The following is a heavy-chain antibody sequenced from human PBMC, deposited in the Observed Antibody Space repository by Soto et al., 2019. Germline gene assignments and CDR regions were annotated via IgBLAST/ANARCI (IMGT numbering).Heavy chain of an antibody. D-gene: IGHD2-15*01. CDR3: ARVDCSGGSCYSHYYYGMDV. Sequence: QVQLVQSGAEVKKPGSSVKVSCKASGGTFSSYAISWVRQAPGQGLEWMGGIIPIFGTANYAQKFQGRVTITADESTSTAYMELSSRRSEDTAVYYCARVDCSGGSCYSHYYYGMDVWGQGTTVTVSS. CDR2: IIPIFGTA. V-gene: IGHV1-69*01. CDR1: GGTFSSYA. J-gene: IGHJ6*02.